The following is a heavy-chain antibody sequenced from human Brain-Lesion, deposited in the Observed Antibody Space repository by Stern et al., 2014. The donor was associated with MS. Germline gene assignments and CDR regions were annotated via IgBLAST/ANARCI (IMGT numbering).Heavy chain of an antibody. Sequence: QLQLQESGPGLVKPSQTLSLTCTVSGGSVSSDNYYWTWIRQHPGKGLEWIGHIYYSGTTYYNPSLKSRVTISIDTSKNQFSLNLNSVTAADTAMYYCARDQFTTSLDVWGQGTTVTVS. CDR3: ARDQFTTSLDV. D-gene: IGHD2-2*01. J-gene: IGHJ6*02. V-gene: IGHV4-31*03. CDR2: IYYSGTT. CDR1: GGSVSSDNYY.